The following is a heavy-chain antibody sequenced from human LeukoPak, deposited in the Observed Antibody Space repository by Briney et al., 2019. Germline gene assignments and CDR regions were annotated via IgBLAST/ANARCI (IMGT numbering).Heavy chain of an antibody. Sequence: ASAKVSCKASGYTFTGYYMHWVRQAPGQRLEWMGWINPDTSSTSYSQKFQGRVTLTRDTSAGTVYMELSSLTSEDTAVYYCAKRVYGVYVAFDVWGQGTMVTVSS. CDR2: INPDTSST. CDR3: AKRVYGVYVAFDV. V-gene: IGHV1-3*01. J-gene: IGHJ3*01. D-gene: IGHD4-17*01. CDR1: GYTFTGYY.